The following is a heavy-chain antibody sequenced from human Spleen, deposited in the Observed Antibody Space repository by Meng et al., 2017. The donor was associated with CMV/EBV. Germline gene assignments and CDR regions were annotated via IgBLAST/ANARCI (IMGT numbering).Heavy chain of an antibody. Sequence: FSGYYWSWIRQPPGKGLEWIGEINHSGSTNYNPSLKSRVTISVDTSKNQFSLKLSSVTAADTAVYYCARAVKQRYCSSTSCYRGQDYWGQGTLVTVSS. J-gene: IGHJ4*02. V-gene: IGHV4-34*01. CDR2: INHSGST. D-gene: IGHD2-2*02. CDR3: ARAVKQRYCSSTSCYRGQDY. CDR1: FSGYY.